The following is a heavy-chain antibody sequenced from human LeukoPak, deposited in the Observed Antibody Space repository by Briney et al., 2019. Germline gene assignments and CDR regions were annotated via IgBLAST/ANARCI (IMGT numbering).Heavy chain of an antibody. V-gene: IGHV1-69*13. CDR3: ARVAVVVPAAKYYMDV. CDR1: GGTFSSYA. D-gene: IGHD2-2*01. Sequence: ASVKVSCKASGGTFSSYAISWVRQAPGQGLEWMGGIIPIFGTANYAQKFQGRVTITADESTSTAYMELSSLRSEDTAVYYCARVAVVVPAAKYYMDVWGKGTTVTVSS. CDR2: IIPIFGTA. J-gene: IGHJ6*03.